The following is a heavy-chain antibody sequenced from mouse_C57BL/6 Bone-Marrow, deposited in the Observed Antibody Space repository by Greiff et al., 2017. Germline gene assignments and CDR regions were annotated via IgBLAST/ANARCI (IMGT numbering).Heavy chain of an antibody. V-gene: IGHV1-81*01. CDR2: IYPRSGNT. CDR3: ARSYRLRQDAMDY. J-gene: IGHJ4*01. D-gene: IGHD2-4*01. CDR1: GYTFTSYG. Sequence: IQLQQSGAELARPGASVKLSCKASGYTFTSYGISWVKQRTGQGLEWIGEIYPRSGNTYYNEKFKGKATLTADKSSSTAYMELRSLTSEDSAVYFCARSYRLRQDAMDYWGQGTSVTVSS.